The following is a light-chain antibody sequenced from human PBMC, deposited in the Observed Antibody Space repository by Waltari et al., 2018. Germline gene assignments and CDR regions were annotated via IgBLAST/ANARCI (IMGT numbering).Light chain of an antibody. J-gene: IGLJ2*01. CDR2: DVR. Sequence: QSALTQPASVSGSPGQSITISCTGTSSDVGGYNYVSWYQQHPGKAPKLMIYDVRKRPSGVSNRFSGYKSGNTASLPISGLQAEDEADYYCSSYTSSSTVVFGGGTKLTVL. V-gene: IGLV2-14*01. CDR3: SSYTSSSTVV. CDR1: SSDVGGYNY.